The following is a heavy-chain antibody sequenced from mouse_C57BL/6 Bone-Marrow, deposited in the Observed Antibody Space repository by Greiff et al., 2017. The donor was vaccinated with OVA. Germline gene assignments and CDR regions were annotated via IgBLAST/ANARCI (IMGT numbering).Heavy chain of an antibody. Sequence: QVQLQQPGAELVKPGASVKMSCKASGYTFTSYWITWVKQRPGQGLEWIGDIYPGSGSNIYNEKLKSKATLTVDTSSSTAYMQLSILTSDDSAFYYCAIFSHVITVLYFDYWGQGTTLTVSS. CDR3: AIFSHVITVLYFDY. CDR1: GYTFTSYW. D-gene: IGHD1-1*01. V-gene: IGHV1-55*01. CDR2: IYPGSGSN. J-gene: IGHJ2*01.